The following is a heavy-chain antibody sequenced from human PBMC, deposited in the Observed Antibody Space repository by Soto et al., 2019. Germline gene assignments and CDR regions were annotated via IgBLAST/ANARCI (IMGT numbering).Heavy chain of an antibody. D-gene: IGHD3-3*01. V-gene: IGHV3-21*01. J-gene: IGHJ6*02. CDR3: ARDRWGGSGYTYYYYGMDV. CDR1: GFTFSSYS. CDR2: ISSSSSYI. Sequence: EVQLVESGGGLVKPGGSLRLSCAAPGFTFSSYSMNWVRQAPGKGLEWVSSISSSSSYIYYADSVKGRFTISRDNAKNSLYLQMNSLRAEDTAVYYCARDRWGGSGYTYYYYGMDVWGQGTTVTVSS.